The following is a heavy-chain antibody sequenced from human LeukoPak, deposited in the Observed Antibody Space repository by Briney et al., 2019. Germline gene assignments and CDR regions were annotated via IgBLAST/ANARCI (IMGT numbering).Heavy chain of an antibody. D-gene: IGHD1-26*01. Sequence: SETLSLTCTVSGGSISSSSYYWGWIRQPPGKGLEWIGSIYYSGSTYYNPSLKSRVTISVDTSKNQFSLKLSSVTAADTAVYYCARAIVGATKIENYYYYMDVWGKGTTVTVSS. CDR2: IYYSGST. CDR3: ARAIVGATKIENYYYYMDV. J-gene: IGHJ6*03. V-gene: IGHV4-39*07. CDR1: GGSISSSSYY.